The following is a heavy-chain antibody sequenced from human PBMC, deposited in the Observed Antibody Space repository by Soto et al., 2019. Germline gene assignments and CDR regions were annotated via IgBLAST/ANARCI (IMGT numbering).Heavy chain of an antibody. CDR1: GFTFDDYA. D-gene: IGHD3-9*01. J-gene: IGHJ3*02. CDR2: ISWNSGSI. CDR3: AKDQTNYDILTGYYFGAFDI. V-gene: IGHV3-9*01. Sequence: GGSLRLSCAAAGFTFDDYAMHWVRQAPGKGLEWVSGISWNSGSIGYADSVKGRFTISRDNAKNSLYLQMNSLRAEDTALYYCAKDQTNYDILTGYYFGAFDIWGQGTMVTVSS.